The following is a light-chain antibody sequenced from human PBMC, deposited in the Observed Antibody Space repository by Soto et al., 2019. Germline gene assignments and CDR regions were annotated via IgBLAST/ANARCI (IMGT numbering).Light chain of an antibody. V-gene: IGLV1-47*01. CDR1: SSNIGTNY. J-gene: IGLJ2*01. Sequence: QSVLTQSPSASGTPGQRVIISCSGTSSNIGTNYVYWYQQLPGTAPKVLIYSNDKRPSGVPNRFSGSKSGTSASLAISGLRSEDEADYYCAAWYDSPSGPLFGGGTMLTVL. CDR3: AAWYDSPSGPL. CDR2: SND.